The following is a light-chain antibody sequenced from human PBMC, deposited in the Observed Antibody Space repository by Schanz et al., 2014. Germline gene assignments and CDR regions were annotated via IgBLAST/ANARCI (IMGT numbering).Light chain of an antibody. CDR1: QSISSW. V-gene: IGKV1-5*01. J-gene: IGKJ1*01. CDR3: QQYDKFSPWT. Sequence: DIQMTQSPSTLSASVGDRVTITCRASQSISSWLAWYQQKPGKAPKLLIYDASSLESGVPSRFSGSGSGTEFTLTISSLQPDDFATYYCQQYDKFSPWTFGQGTKVEIK. CDR2: DAS.